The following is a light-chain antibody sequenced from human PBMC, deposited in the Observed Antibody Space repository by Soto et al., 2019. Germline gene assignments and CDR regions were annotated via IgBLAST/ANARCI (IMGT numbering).Light chain of an antibody. V-gene: IGKV1-39*01. J-gene: IGKJ2*01. CDR3: QQSYSTPHT. CDR2: AAS. Sequence: DIQMTQSPSSLSASVGDRVTITCRASQSISSYLNWYQQKPGKAPKLLIYAASSLQSGVPSRFSGSGSGTDFTLTISSLQAEDVATYYCQQSYSTPHTFGQGIKLEIK. CDR1: QSISSY.